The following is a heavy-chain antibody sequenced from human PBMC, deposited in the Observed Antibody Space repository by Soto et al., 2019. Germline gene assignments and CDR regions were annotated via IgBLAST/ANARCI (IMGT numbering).Heavy chain of an antibody. CDR2: VYYTGTT. Sequence: KPSETLSLTCTVSGGSISSYFYIWVRQPPGKGLEWIGSVYYTGTTDYNPSLKSRVTISVDTSKTQFSLNLRSVTAADTAVYYCARDLAAVPRAFDYWGRGTLVTV. D-gene: IGHD6-13*01. CDR1: GGSISSYF. J-gene: IGHJ4*02. V-gene: IGHV4-59*01. CDR3: ARDLAAVPRAFDY.